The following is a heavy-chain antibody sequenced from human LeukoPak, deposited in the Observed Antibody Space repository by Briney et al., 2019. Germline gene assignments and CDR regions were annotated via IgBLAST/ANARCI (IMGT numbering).Heavy chain of an antibody. CDR1: GYTFTSHG. D-gene: IGHD1-14*01. Sequence: ASVKVSCKASGYTFTSHGMNWVRQAPGQGLEWMGWINTNTGSPTYAQGFTGRFVFSLDTSVSTAYLQISSLKAEDTAIYYCARTTSWYFDLWGRGTLVTVSS. J-gene: IGHJ2*01. CDR3: ARTTSWYFDL. CDR2: INTNTGSP. V-gene: IGHV7-4-1*02.